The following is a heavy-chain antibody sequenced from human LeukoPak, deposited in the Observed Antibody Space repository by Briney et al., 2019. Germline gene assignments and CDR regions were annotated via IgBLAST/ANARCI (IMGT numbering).Heavy chain of an antibody. V-gene: IGHV4-38-2*01. J-gene: IGHJ4*02. CDR3: TGKYYYDSSGYYYVDY. CDR1: GYSISSGYF. D-gene: IGHD3-22*01. Sequence: SETLSLTCAVSGYSISSGYFWGWIRQSPGKGLEWIGSIYHSGSTYYNPSLKSRVTISVDTSKNQFSLTLSSVTAADTAVYYCTGKYYYDSSGYYYVDYWGQGTLVTVSS. CDR2: IYHSGST.